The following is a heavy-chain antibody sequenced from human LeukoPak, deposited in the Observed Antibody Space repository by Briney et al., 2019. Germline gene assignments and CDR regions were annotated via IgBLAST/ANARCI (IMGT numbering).Heavy chain of an antibody. Sequence: GGSLRLSCAASGFTFSSYAMSWVRQAPGKGLEWVSAISGSGGSTYYADSVKGRFTISRDNSKNTLYLQMNSLRAEDTAVYYCAKALRVVVVADAFDTWGQGTMVTVSS. J-gene: IGHJ3*02. CDR1: GFTFSSYA. CDR3: AKALRVVVVADAFDT. D-gene: IGHD2-15*01. CDR2: ISGSGGST. V-gene: IGHV3-23*01.